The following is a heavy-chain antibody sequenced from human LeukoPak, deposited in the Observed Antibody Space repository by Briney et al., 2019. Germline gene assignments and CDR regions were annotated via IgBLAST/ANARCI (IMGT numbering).Heavy chain of an antibody. CDR2: IKSKTDGGTT. J-gene: IGHJ4*02. CDR3: TYNDYGDYYSDY. D-gene: IGHD4-17*01. Sequence: GGSLRLSCAASGFTFSNAWMSWVRQAPGKGLEWVGRIKSKTDGGTTDYAAPVKGRFTISRDDSKNTLYLQMNSLKTEDTAVYSCTYNDYGDYYSDYWGQGTLATVSS. CDR1: GFTFSNAW. V-gene: IGHV3-15*01.